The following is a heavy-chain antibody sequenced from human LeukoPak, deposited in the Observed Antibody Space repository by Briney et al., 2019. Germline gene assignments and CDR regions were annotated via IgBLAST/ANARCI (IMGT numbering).Heavy chain of an antibody. CDR2: IKSKTDGGTT. J-gene: IGHJ4*02. V-gene: IGHV3-15*01. CDR3: TTEPLYVWGSYRAID. Sequence: GSLRLSCAASGFTFSNAWMSWVRQAPGKGLEWVGRIKSKTDGGTTDYAAPVKGRFTISRDDSKNTLYLQMNSLKTEDTAVYYCTTEPLYVWGSYRAIDWGQGTLVTVSS. D-gene: IGHD3-16*02. CDR1: GFTFSNAW.